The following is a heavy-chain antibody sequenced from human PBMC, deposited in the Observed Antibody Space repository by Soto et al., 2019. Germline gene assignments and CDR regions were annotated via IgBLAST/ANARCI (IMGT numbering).Heavy chain of an antibody. CDR1: GFTFSSYA. J-gene: IGHJ4*02. D-gene: IGHD3-22*01. Sequence: GGSLRLSCAASGFTFSSYAMSWVRQAPGKGLEWVSAISGSGGSTYYADSVKGRFTISRDNAKNTLYLQMNSLRAEDTAVYYCTKDRSYYYTGCYSDDWGQGTLVTVSS. CDR2: ISGSGGST. V-gene: IGHV3-23*01. CDR3: TKDRSYYYTGCYSDD.